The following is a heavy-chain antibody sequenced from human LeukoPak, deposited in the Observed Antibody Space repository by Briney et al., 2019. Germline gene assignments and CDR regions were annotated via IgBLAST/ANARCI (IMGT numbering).Heavy chain of an antibody. V-gene: IGHV3-23*01. J-gene: IGHJ5*02. CDR2: ISGSGGST. CDR3: AKDRGYSYGHRNWFDP. CDR1: GFTFSGYA. Sequence: GGSLRLSCAASGFTFSGYAMSWVRQAPGKGLEWVSAISGSGGSTYYADSVKGRFTISRDNSKNTLYLQMNSLRAEDTAVYYCAKDRGYSYGHRNWFDPWGQGTLVTVSS. D-gene: IGHD5-18*01.